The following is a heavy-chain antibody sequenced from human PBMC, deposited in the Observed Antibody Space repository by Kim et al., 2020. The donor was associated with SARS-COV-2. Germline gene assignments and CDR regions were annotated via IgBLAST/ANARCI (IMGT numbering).Heavy chain of an antibody. CDR2: IYYSGST. CDR3: AIENSGSYDLAFDI. CDR1: GGSISSSSYY. J-gene: IGHJ3*02. Sequence: SETLSLTSTVSGGSISSSSYYWGWIRQPPRKGLEWIGSIYYSGSTYYNPSLKSRVTISVDTSKNQFSLKLSSVTAADTAVYYCAIENSGSYDLAFDIWGQGTMVTVSS. V-gene: IGHV4-39*07. D-gene: IGHD1-26*01.